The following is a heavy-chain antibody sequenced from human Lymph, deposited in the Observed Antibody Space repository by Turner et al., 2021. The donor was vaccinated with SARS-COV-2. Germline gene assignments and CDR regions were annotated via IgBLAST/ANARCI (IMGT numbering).Heavy chain of an antibody. Sequence: DVLLVESGGGVERTRVPLILSCAASGVTFDDFGMSWLRQAPGRGLEWVCNINWNGGSTGYADSVKGRFTISREKVKNSLYLQVNRLRAEDTALYHCARGTVAADYWGQGTLVTVSS. V-gene: IGHV3-20*01. CDR1: GVTFDDFG. CDR2: INWNGGST. J-gene: IGHJ4*02. D-gene: IGHD2-21*01. CDR3: ARGTVAADY.